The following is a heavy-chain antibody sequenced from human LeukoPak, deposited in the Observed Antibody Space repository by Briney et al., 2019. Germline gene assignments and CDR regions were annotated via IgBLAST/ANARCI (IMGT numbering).Heavy chain of an antibody. Sequence: GGSLRLSCAASGFTFSSYAMHWVRQTPGKGLEWVSSISSSSTYIYYADSVKGRFTISRDNAKNSLYLQMNSLRAEDTAVYYCAREPTAMILWGQGTLVTVSS. CDR3: AREPTAMIL. V-gene: IGHV3-21*01. J-gene: IGHJ4*02. CDR2: ISSSSTYI. D-gene: IGHD5-18*01. CDR1: GFTFSSYA.